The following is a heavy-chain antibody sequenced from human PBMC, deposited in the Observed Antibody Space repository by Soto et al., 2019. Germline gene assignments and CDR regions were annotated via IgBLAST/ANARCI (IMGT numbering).Heavy chain of an antibody. Sequence: EVQLVESGGGLVQPGGSLKLSCAASGFTFSDSAMHWVRQASGKGLEWVGRIRSKVNTYATAYAASVKGRFTISRDDSMNTAYLQMNSLKTEDPAVYYCTRRRDWTAMAPLDYWGQGTLVTVSS. V-gene: IGHV3-73*02. CDR1: GFTFSDSA. CDR3: TRRRDWTAMAPLDY. D-gene: IGHD5-18*01. J-gene: IGHJ4*02. CDR2: IRSKVNTYAT.